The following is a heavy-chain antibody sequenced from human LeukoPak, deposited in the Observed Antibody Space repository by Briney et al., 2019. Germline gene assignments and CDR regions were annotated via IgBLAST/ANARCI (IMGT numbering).Heavy chain of an antibody. Sequence: ASVKVSCKASGYTFSSYGISWVRQAPGQGLEWMGWISAYNGNTNYVQKLQGRVTMTTDTSTSTAYMELRSLRSDDTAVYYCVRGYSSGWYDLALFNYGGQGTLVTVS. J-gene: IGHJ4*02. CDR1: GYTFSSYG. V-gene: IGHV1-18*01. CDR3: VRGYSSGWYDLALFNY. D-gene: IGHD6-19*01. CDR2: ISAYNGNT.